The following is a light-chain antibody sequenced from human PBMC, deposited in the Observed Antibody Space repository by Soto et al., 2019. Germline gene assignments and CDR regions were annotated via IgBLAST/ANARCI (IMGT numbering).Light chain of an antibody. V-gene: IGKV1-5*03. CDR3: QQYNSYPYT. Sequence: DIQMTQSPSTLSASVGDRVTITCRASQSISSWLAWYQQTPGKAPKLLIYKASTLESGVPSRFSGSGSGTEFTLTITSLQPDDFATYYCQQYNSYPYTFGQGTKVEIK. CDR1: QSISSW. CDR2: KAS. J-gene: IGKJ2*01.